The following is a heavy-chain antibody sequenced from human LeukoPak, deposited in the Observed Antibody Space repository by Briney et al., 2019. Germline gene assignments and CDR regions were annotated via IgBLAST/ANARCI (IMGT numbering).Heavy chain of an antibody. V-gene: IGHV3-23*01. CDR2: ISDSGGST. CDR1: GFTFSNNA. J-gene: IGHJ6*03. CDR3: ARDHIDLDMDV. D-gene: IGHD5-24*01. Sequence: GGSLRLSCAASGFTFSNNAMSWVRQAPGKGLEWVSAISDSGGSTYYTNSVKGRFTISRDNAKNTLFLQMNSLRADDTAVYYCARDHIDLDMDVWGKGTTVTVSS.